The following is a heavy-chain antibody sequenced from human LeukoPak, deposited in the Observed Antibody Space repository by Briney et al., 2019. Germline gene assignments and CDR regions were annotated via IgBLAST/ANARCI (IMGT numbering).Heavy chain of an antibody. D-gene: IGHD3-22*01. V-gene: IGHV4-30-2*01. CDR3: AREGNYDSSGPDAFDI. Sequence: PSETLSLTCAVSGGSISSGGYSWSWIRQPPGKGLEWIGYIYHSGSTYYNPSLKSRVTISVDRSKNQFSLKLSSVTAADTAVYYCAREGNYDSSGPDAFDIWGQGTMVTVSS. CDR2: IYHSGST. J-gene: IGHJ3*02. CDR1: GGSISSGGYS.